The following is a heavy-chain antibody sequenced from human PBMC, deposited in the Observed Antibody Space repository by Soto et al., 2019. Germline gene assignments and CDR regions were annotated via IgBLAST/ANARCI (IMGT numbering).Heavy chain of an antibody. CDR2: IYYSGST. CDR1: GGSISSGGYY. D-gene: IGHD4-4*01. V-gene: IGHV4-31*03. CDR3: ARVNYVPTGYYYYGMDV. Sequence: TSETLSLTCTVSGGSISSGGYYWSWIRQHPGKGLEWIGYIYYSGSTYYNPSLKSRVTISVDTSKNQFSLKLSSVTAADTAVYYCARVNYVPTGYYYYGMDVWGQGTTVTVSS. J-gene: IGHJ6*02.